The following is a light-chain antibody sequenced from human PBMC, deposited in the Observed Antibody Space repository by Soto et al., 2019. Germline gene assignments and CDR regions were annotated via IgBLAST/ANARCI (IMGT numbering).Light chain of an antibody. CDR3: QRYNSAST. CDR1: QDISNS. CDR2: AAS. V-gene: IGKV1-27*01. Sequence: DIQMTQSPSSLPASVGGRVTITCRASQDISNSLAWYQQKPGKVPELLIYAASTLHSGVPPRFSGSGSGPDFSLTIYSLQPEDVATYYCQRYNSASTLGPGTQVEIK. J-gene: IGKJ1*01.